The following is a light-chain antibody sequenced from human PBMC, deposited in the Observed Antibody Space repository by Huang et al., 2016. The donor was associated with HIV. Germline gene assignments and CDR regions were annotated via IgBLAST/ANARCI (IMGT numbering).Light chain of an antibody. CDR2: DAS. J-gene: IGKJ1*01. Sequence: EIVLTQSPATLSLSPGERATLSCRASQSVSSYLAWYQQKPGQAPRLLIYDASNRATGIPARVSGSGSGTDFTLTISSLEPEDFAVYYCQHRSNWPPWTFGQGTEVEVK. CDR3: QHRSNWPPWT. V-gene: IGKV3-11*01. CDR1: QSVSSY.